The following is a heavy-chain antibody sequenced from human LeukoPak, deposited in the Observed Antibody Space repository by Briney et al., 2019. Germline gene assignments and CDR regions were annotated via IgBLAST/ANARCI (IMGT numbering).Heavy chain of an antibody. CDR2: VRDNGEN. CDR3: ARQPANTAAFDI. J-gene: IGHJ3*02. Sequence: SETLSLTCTVSGGSISSYYWSWIRQPPGKGLEWIAYVRDNGENNYNPSLKSRVAISVDTANNQISLRLNFVTAADTAIYYCARQPANTAAFDIWGLGTMVAVSS. D-gene: IGHD5-18*01. V-gene: IGHV4-59*08. CDR1: GGSISSYY.